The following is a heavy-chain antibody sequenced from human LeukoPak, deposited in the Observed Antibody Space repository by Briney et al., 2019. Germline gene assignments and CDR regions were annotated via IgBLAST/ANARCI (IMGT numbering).Heavy chain of an antibody. J-gene: IGHJ3*02. CDR3: AREGHYYYDSSGYQGAFDI. Sequence: GGSLRLSCAASGFTFSSYGMHWVRQAPGKGLEWVAVIWYDGSNKYYADSVRGRFTISRDNSKNTLYLQMNSLRAEDTAVYYCAREGHYYYDSSGYQGAFDIWGQGTMVTVSS. CDR2: IWYDGSNK. V-gene: IGHV3-33*01. D-gene: IGHD3-22*01. CDR1: GFTFSSYG.